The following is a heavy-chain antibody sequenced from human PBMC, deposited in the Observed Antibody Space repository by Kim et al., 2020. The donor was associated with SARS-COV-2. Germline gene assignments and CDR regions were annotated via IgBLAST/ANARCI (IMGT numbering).Heavy chain of an antibody. D-gene: IGHD3-10*01. CDR1: GYTFTGYY. CDR3: ARALIQWFGELLASYGMDV. J-gene: IGHJ6*02. CDR2: INPNSGGT. V-gene: IGHV1-2*02. Sequence: ASVKVPCKASGYTFTGYYMHWVRQAPGQGLEWMGWINPNSGGTNYAQKFQGRVTMTRDTTISTAYMERSRLRSDDTAVYYSARALIQWFGELLASYGMDVWGQGTTGTVSS.